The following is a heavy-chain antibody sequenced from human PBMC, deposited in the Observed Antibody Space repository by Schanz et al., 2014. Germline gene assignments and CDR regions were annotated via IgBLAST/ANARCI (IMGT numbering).Heavy chain of an antibody. D-gene: IGHD3-3*01. CDR1: GYIFINSG. Sequence: QIQLVQSGPEVKKPGATVKVSCKASGYIFINSGISWVRQAPGQGLEWTGWISVYNHNKEYDQKFQGRVTMTTDTSTSTAYMALTDLRSDDTAVYYCARDRRFFDRDDLYYFDYWGQGTLVTVSS. J-gene: IGHJ4*02. V-gene: IGHV1-18*01. CDR3: ARDRRFFDRDDLYYFDY. CDR2: ISVYNHNK.